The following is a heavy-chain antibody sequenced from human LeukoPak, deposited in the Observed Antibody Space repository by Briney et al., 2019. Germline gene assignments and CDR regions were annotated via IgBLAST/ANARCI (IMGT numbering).Heavy chain of an antibody. CDR3: ARESRGVGATGY. J-gene: IGHJ4*02. D-gene: IGHD1-26*01. V-gene: IGHV4-38-2*02. Sequence: SETLSLTCAVSGYSISSGYYWGWIRQPPGKGLEWIGSIYHSGSTYYNPSLKSRVTISVDTSKNQFSLKLSSVTAADTAVYYCARESRGVGATGYWGQGTLVTVSS. CDR1: GYSISSGYY. CDR2: IYHSGST.